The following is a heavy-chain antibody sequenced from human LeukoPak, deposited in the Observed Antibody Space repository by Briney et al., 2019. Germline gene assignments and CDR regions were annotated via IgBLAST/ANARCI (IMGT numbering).Heavy chain of an antibody. CDR3: ARDPRYSYGYLDY. D-gene: IGHD5-18*01. Sequence: GGSLRLSCAASEFTFSTYSMHWVRQAPGKGLEWVAFVSNDGSNEYHANSVKGRFTISRDNPKNTLYLQMNSLRPEDTAVYYCARDPRYSYGYLDYWGQGALVIVSS. CDR2: VSNDGSNE. CDR1: EFTFSTYS. J-gene: IGHJ4*02. V-gene: IGHV3-30-3*01.